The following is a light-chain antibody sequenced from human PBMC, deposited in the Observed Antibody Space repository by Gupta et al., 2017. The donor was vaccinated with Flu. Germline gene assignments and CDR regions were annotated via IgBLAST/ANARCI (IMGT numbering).Light chain of an antibody. CDR1: Y. CDR3: QAWDNSAVV. V-gene: IGLV3-1*01. Sequence: YVSWFQQRPGQSPVVVIYQDNKWPSGIPGRFSGYNSGNTGTLTISRTQATDEADYYCQAWDNSAVVFGGGTKLTVL. J-gene: IGLJ3*02. CDR2: QDN.